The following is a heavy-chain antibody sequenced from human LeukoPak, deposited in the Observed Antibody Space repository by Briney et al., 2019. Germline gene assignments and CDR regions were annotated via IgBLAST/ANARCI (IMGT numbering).Heavy chain of an antibody. CDR2: ISSSSSYI. CDR3: ARAPEDSSGYQVDY. Sequence: VGSLRLSCAASGFTFSSYSMNWVRQAPGKGLEWVSSISSSSSYIYYADSVKGRFTISRDNAKNSLYLQMNSLRAEDTAVYYCARAPEDSSGYQVDYWGQGTLVTVSS. D-gene: IGHD3-22*01. CDR1: GFTFSSYS. V-gene: IGHV3-21*01. J-gene: IGHJ4*02.